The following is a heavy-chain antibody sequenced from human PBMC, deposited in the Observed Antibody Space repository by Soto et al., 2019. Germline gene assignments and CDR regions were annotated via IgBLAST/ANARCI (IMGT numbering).Heavy chain of an antibody. CDR1: GDSVSSNSAA. CDR2: TYYRSKWYN. Sequence: PSQTLSLTCAISGDSVSSNSAAWNWIRQSPSRGLEWLGRTYYRSKWYNDYAVSVKSRITINPDTSKNQFSLQLNSVAPEDTAVYYCARVRRSSGWRLDAFDIWGQGTMVTVSS. V-gene: IGHV6-1*01. CDR3: ARVRRSSGWRLDAFDI. J-gene: IGHJ3*02. D-gene: IGHD6-19*01.